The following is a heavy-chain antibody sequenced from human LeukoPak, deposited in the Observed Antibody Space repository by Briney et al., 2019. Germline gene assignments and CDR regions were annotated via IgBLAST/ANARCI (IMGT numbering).Heavy chain of an antibody. V-gene: IGHV3-33*01. D-gene: IGHD1-7*01. Sequence: GGSLRLSCAASGFTFSSYGMHWVRQAPGKGLEWVAVIWYDGSNKYYADSVKGRFTISRDNFKNTLYLQMNSLRAEDTAVYYCARDLTGTTYFDYWGQGTLVTVSS. CDR2: IWYDGSNK. J-gene: IGHJ4*02. CDR3: ARDLTGTTYFDY. CDR1: GFTFSSYG.